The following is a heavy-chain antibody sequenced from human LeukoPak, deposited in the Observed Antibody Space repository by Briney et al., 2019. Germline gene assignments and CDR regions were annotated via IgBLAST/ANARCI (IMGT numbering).Heavy chain of an antibody. CDR3: AKEETAYCGGDCYRSAFDI. V-gene: IGHV3-23*01. CDR2: ISGSGGST. D-gene: IGHD2-21*02. Sequence: GGSLRLSCAASGFTFSSYAMSWVRQAPGKGLEWDSAISGSGGSTYYADSVKGRFTISRDNSKNTLYLQMNSLRAEDTAVYYCAKEETAYCGGDCYRSAFDIWGQGTMVTVSS. CDR1: GFTFSSYA. J-gene: IGHJ3*02.